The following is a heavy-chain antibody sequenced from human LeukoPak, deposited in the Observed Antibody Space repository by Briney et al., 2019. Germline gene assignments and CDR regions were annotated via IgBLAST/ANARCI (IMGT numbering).Heavy chain of an antibody. V-gene: IGHV3-21*04. D-gene: IGHD3-3*01. J-gene: IGHJ4*02. CDR3: AKPYDFWSGGFDY. Sequence: GGSLRLSCAASGFTFSSSAMNWVRQAPRKGLEWVSSINNVGSHIYYADSVKGRFTISRDNAKNSLYLQMNSLRAEDTAVYYCAKPYDFWSGGFDYWGQGTLVTVSS. CDR1: GFTFSSSA. CDR2: INNVGSHI.